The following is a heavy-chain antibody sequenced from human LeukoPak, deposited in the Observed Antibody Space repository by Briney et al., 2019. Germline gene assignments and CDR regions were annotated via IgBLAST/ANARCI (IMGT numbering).Heavy chain of an antibody. Sequence: GGSLRLSCAASGFTFSNAWMHWVRQVPGKGLDWVSTMSNDGTETFYAESVKGRFTISRDNAKNSLYLQMNSLRAEDTALYHCARDDSNYGVDYWGRGTLVTVSS. J-gene: IGHJ4*02. CDR1: GFTFSNAW. CDR3: ARDDSNYGVDY. CDR2: MSNDGTET. V-gene: IGHV3-74*01. D-gene: IGHD4-11*01.